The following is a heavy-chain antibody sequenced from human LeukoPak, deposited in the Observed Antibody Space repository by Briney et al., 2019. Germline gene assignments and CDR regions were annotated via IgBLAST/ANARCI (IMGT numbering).Heavy chain of an antibody. CDR1: GYTFTSYD. CDR2: MNPNSGNT. Sequence: ASVKVSCKASGYTFTSYDINWVRQATGQGLEWMGWMNPNSGNTGYAQKFQGRVTITRNTSISTAYMELSSLRSEDTAVYYCAGLVGYCSSTSCSPFDAFDIWGQGTMVTVSS. V-gene: IGHV1-8*03. J-gene: IGHJ3*02. CDR3: AGLVGYCSSTSCSPFDAFDI. D-gene: IGHD2-2*01.